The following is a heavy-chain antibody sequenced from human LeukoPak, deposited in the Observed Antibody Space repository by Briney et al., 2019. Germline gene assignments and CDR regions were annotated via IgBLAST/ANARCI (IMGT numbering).Heavy chain of an antibody. Sequence: GASVKVSCKASGYTFTSYGISWVRQAPGQGLEWMGWISAYNGNTNYAQKLQGRVTMTTDTSTSTAYMELRSLRSDDTAVYHCARDSGYSSGWYLGFDYWGQGTLVTVSS. CDR3: ARDSGYSSGWYLGFDY. J-gene: IGHJ4*02. CDR2: ISAYNGNT. CDR1: GYTFTSYG. D-gene: IGHD6-19*01. V-gene: IGHV1-18*01.